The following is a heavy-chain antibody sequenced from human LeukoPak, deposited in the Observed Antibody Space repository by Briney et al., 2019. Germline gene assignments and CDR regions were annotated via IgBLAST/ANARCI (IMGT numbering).Heavy chain of an antibody. CDR3: AKEHSSSWYGYFDY. Sequence: GGSLRLSCAASGFTFSNYAMSWVRQAPGIGLEWVSGVSGSGITTYYTDSVQGRFTISRDNSKNTLYLQMNSLRAEDTAVYYCAKEHSSSWYGYFDYWGQGTLVTVSS. CDR2: VSGSGITT. V-gene: IGHV3-23*01. J-gene: IGHJ4*02. D-gene: IGHD6-13*01. CDR1: GFTFSNYA.